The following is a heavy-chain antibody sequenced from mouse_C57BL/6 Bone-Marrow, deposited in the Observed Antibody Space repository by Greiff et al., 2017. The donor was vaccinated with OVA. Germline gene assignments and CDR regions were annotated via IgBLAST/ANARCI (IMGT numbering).Heavy chain of an antibody. D-gene: IGHD2-5*01. CDR3: ARSDYYSKPFAY. CDR1: GYTFTSYW. CDR2: IDPNSGGT. Sequence: QVQLQQPGAELVKPGASVKLSCKASGYTFTSYWMHWVKQRPGRGLEWIGRIDPNSGGTKSNEKFKSKATLTVDKPSSTAYMQLSSLTSEESAVYYCARSDYYSKPFAYWGQGTLVTVSA. V-gene: IGHV1-72*01. J-gene: IGHJ3*01.